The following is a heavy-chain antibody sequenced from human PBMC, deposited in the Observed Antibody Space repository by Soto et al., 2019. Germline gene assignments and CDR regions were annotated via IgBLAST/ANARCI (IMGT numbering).Heavy chain of an antibody. J-gene: IGHJ6*02. V-gene: IGHV4-31*03. CDR3: ARDRAGWSCQYGMDV. CDR1: GGSISSGGYY. Sequence: SETLSLTCTVSGGSISSGGYYWSWIRQHPGKGLEWIGYIYYSGSTYYNPSLKSRVTISVDTSKNQFSLKLSSVTAADTAVYYCARDRAGWSCQYGMDVWGQGTTVTVSS. CDR2: IYYSGST. D-gene: IGHD3-10*01.